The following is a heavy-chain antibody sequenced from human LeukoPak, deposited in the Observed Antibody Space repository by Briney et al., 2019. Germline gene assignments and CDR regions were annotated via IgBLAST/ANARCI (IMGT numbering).Heavy chain of an antibody. D-gene: IGHD1-1*01. Sequence: SETLSLTCVVSGYSISSGYYWGWIRQPPGKGLEWIGSIYHSGRTYYNPSLMGRVTISVDTSKNQFSLRLSSVTAADTAVYYCARSQGNEGMGYWGQGTLITVSS. CDR2: IYHSGRT. CDR1: GYSISSGYY. V-gene: IGHV4-38-2*01. J-gene: IGHJ4*02. CDR3: ARSQGNEGMGY.